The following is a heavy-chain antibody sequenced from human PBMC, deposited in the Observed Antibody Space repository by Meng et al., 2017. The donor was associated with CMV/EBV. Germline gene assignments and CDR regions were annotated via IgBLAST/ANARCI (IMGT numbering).Heavy chain of an antibody. D-gene: IGHD3-22*01. V-gene: IGHV3-21*01. J-gene: IGHJ6*02. Sequence: EGSLRLSCAASGFTFSSYSMNWVRQAPGKGLEWVSSISSSSSYIYYADSVKGRFTISRDNAKNSLYLQMNSLRAEDTAVYYCARDPNYYDSSGGVDYYGMDVWGQGTTVTVSS. CDR2: ISSSSSYI. CDR3: ARDPNYYDSSGGVDYYGMDV. CDR1: GFTFSSYS.